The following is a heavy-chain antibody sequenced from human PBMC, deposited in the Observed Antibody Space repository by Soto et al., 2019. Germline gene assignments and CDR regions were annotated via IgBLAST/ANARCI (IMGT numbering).Heavy chain of an antibody. Sequence: EVQVLATGGGLIQPGGSLRLSCAASGFTVNSNYMSWVRQAPGEGLQWVSITNTGGTTYYADSVKGRFTVSGDNSKNTLYLQMNSLRAEDTAVYYCAKGDGFILAVRGQGTTVSVSS. CDR3: AKGDGFILAV. CDR2: TNTGGTT. CDR1: GFTVNSNY. V-gene: IGHV3-53*02. D-gene: IGHD1-26*01. J-gene: IGHJ6*02.